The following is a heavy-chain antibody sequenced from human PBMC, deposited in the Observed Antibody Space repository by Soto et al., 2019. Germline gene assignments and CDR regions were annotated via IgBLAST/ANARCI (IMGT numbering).Heavy chain of an antibody. V-gene: IGHV1-2*02. CDR2: INPKTGDT. CDR1: GYTFTAYY. CDR3: ARQLAYCGGDCYTEPIDY. Sequence: QAQLVQSGAEVKKPGASVKVSCKTSGYTFTAYYIHWMRQAPGQGLEWVGWINPKTGDTKYAQKFQGRVTMTGDTSITTAYMELGRLRSDDTAVYYCARQLAYCGGDCYTEPIDYWGQGTLVTVSS. D-gene: IGHD2-21*02. J-gene: IGHJ4*02.